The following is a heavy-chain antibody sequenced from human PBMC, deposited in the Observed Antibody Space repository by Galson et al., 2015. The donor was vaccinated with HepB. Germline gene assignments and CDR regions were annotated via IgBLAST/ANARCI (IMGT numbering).Heavy chain of an antibody. CDR2: ISAYSDTT. Sequence: SLRLSCAASGFTFNTNAMSWVRQAPGKGLEWVSAISAYSDTTYYADSVKGRFTISRDNSENTLYLQMNSLRAEDTASYYCAKAGIVYWGQGTLVTVSS. D-gene: IGHD1-26*01. CDR1: GFTFNTNA. V-gene: IGHV3-23*01. J-gene: IGHJ4*02. CDR3: AKAGIVY.